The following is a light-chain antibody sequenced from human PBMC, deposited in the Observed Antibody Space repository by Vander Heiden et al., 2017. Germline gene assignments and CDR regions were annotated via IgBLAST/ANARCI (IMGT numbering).Light chain of an antibody. Sequence: DIVMTQSPASLAVSLGERATINCKSSQTILDTSNNKNNLAWYQQKPGQPPKLLIYWTSTRDSGVPDRFSGSGSGTDFTLTISSLQAEDVAVYYCQQYYNPHPWTFGQGTKVEIK. J-gene: IGKJ1*01. CDR1: QTILDTSNNKNN. CDR3: QQYYNPHPWT. CDR2: WTS. V-gene: IGKV4-1*01.